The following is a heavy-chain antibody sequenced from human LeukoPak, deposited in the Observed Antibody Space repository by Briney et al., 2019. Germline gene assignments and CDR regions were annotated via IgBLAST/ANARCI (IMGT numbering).Heavy chain of an antibody. J-gene: IGHJ4*02. CDR3: ARERPGSSGWYTH. CDR2: IFPGDSDT. CDR1: GYSFTSYW. D-gene: IGHD6-19*01. Sequence: GESLKISCKGSGYSFTSYWIGWVRRMPGKGLAWMGIIFPGDSDTRYSPSFLGEVTFSVDMSTATAYLEWSSLKASDSAMYFCARERPGSSGWYTHWGQGTLVTVSS. V-gene: IGHV5-51*01.